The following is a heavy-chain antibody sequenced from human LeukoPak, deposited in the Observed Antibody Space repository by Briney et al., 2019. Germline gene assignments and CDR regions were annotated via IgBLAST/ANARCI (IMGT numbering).Heavy chain of an antibody. CDR1: GFTFSSYW. Sequence: GGSLRLSCVVSGFTFSSYWMSWVRQAPGKGLEWVANIKPDGSGMYYVDSVKGRFTISRDNAKNSLYLQMNSLRVEDTAVYYCASNGVYLDYWGQGTLVTVSS. CDR2: IKPDGSGM. V-gene: IGHV3-7*01. CDR3: ASNGVYLDY. D-gene: IGHD6-13*01. J-gene: IGHJ4*02.